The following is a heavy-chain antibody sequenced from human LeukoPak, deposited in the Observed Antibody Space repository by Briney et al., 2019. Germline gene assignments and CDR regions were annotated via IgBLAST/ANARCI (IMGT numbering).Heavy chain of an antibody. D-gene: IGHD3-3*01. J-gene: IGHJ6*03. CDR3: ARDYDFWSGFYYYYYYMDV. Sequence: ASVKVSCKASGYTFTGYYMHWVRQAPGQGLEWMGWINPNSGGTNYAQKFQGRVTMTRDTSISTAYMELSRLRSDDTAVYYCARDYDFWSGFYYYYYYMDVWGKGTTVTVSS. CDR2: INPNSGGT. V-gene: IGHV1-2*02. CDR1: GYTFTGYY.